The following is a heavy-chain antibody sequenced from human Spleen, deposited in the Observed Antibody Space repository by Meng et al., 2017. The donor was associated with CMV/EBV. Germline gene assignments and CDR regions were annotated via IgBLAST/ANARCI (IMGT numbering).Heavy chain of an antibody. CDR3: ARDGGSNRFDP. V-gene: IGHV3-21*01. CDR2: ISSGSSYI. D-gene: IGHD4-11*01. CDR1: GVTFSGDS. J-gene: IGHJ5*02. Sequence: SGAAYGVTFSGDSMNWVRKAPGKGLEWVSSISSGSSYINYADSVKGRFTISRDNAKNSLYLQMNSLRVEDTAVYYCARDGGSNRFDPWGQGTLVTVSS.